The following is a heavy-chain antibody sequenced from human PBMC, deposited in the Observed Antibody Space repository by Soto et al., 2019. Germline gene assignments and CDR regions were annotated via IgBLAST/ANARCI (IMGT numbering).Heavy chain of an antibody. CDR1: GYTFTSYG. D-gene: IGHD5-12*01. CDR2: INPNSGNT. V-gene: IGHV1-2*04. CDR3: ARGGWDGYNGGHDAFDI. J-gene: IGHJ3*02. Sequence: ASVKVSCKASGYTFTSYGINWVRQAPGRGLEWMGWINPNSGNTNYAQKFQGWVTMTRDTSISTAYMELSRLRSDDTAVYYCARGGWDGYNGGHDAFDIWGQGTMVTVSS.